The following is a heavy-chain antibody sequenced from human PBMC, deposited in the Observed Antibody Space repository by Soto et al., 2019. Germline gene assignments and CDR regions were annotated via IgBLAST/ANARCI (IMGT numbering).Heavy chain of an antibody. CDR3: ASTAAVAEPKNFDY. D-gene: IGHD6-19*01. V-gene: IGHV4-59*01. Sequence: QVQLQESGPGLVKPSETLSLTCTVSGGSISSYYWSWIRQPPGKGLEWIGFIYYSGSTNYNPSLKSRVTISVDTSKNQFSLKLSSVTAADTAVYYCASTAAVAEPKNFDYWGQGTLVTVSS. J-gene: IGHJ4*02. CDR2: IYYSGST. CDR1: GGSISSYY.